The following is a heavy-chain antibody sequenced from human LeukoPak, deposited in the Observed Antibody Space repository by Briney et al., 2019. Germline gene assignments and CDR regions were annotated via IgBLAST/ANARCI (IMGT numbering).Heavy chain of an antibody. D-gene: IGHD2-15*01. CDR3: ARVAGPDYYYGMDV. CDR2: TRNKANSYTT. V-gene: IGHV3-72*01. CDR1: GFTLSDHY. Sequence: GGSLRLSCAASGFTLSDHYMDWVRQAPGKGLEWVGRTRNKANSYTTEYAASVKGRFTISRDDSKNSLYLQMNSLRTEDTAVYYCARVAGPDYYYGMDVWGQGTTVTVSS. J-gene: IGHJ6*02.